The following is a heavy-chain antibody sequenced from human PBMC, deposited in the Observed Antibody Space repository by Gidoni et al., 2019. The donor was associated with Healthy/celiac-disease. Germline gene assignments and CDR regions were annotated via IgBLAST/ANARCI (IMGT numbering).Heavy chain of an antibody. Sequence: EVQLVESGGGLVQPGGSLRLSCAASGFTFSSYAMHWVRQATGKGLEWVSAIGTAGDTYYPGSVKGRFTISRENAKNSLYLQMNSLRAGDTAVYYCARGGAVAGYWYFDLWGRGTLVTVSS. CDR2: IGTAGDT. D-gene: IGHD6-19*01. V-gene: IGHV3-13*04. CDR1: GFTFSSYA. CDR3: ARGGAVAGYWYFDL. J-gene: IGHJ2*01.